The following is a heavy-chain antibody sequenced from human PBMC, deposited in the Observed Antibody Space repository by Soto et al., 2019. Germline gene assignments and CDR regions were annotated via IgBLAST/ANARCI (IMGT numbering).Heavy chain of an antibody. D-gene: IGHD2-21*02. J-gene: IGHJ4*02. CDR3: ARVREDHDDIVVVTATPSDY. CDR1: GGTFSSYA. V-gene: IGHV1-8*02. CDR2: MNPNSGNT. Sequence: GASVKVSCKASGGTFSSYAISWVRQAPGQGLEWMGWMNPNSGNTGYAQKFQGRVTMTRNTSISTAYMELSSLRSEDTAVYYCARVREDHDDIVVVTATPSDYWGQGTLVTVSS.